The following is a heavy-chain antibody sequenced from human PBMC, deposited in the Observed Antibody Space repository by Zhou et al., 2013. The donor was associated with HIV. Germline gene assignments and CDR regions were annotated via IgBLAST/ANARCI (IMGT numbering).Heavy chain of an antibody. D-gene: IGHD3-10*01. Sequence: QVQLVQSGAEMKKPGASVKVSCKASGYTFITYGISWVRQAPGQGLEWMGWISAYNGNTHYSQKLQGRVTMTRDTSTSTAYMELSSLRSEDTAVYYCGRRGLWDDGIEIVRGGMDVWGQGTTVTVS. CDR2: ISAYNGNT. V-gene: IGHV1-18*01. CDR1: GYTFITYG. J-gene: IGHJ6*02. CDR3: GRRGLWDDGIEIVRGGMDV.